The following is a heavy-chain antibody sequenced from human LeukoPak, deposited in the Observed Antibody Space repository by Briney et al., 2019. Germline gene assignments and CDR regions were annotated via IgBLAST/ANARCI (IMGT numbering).Heavy chain of an antibody. J-gene: IGHJ5*02. CDR2: IYTSGTT. CDR3: TRGFSTAKLEVPAGIPVPRVLGWFDP. CDR1: GGSISSGSYF. V-gene: IGHV4-61*02. Sequence: SETLSLTCTVSGGSISSGSYFWSWIRQPAGKGLEWIGRIYTSGTTYYNPSLKSRATISADTSKNQFSLRLASVTAADTAIYYCTRGFSTAKLEVPAGIPVPRVLGWFDPWGPGTLVSVSS. D-gene: IGHD2-2*02.